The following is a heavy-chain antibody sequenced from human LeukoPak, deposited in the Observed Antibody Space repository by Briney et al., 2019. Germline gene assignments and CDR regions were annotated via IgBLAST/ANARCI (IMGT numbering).Heavy chain of an antibody. CDR2: ISGSGGSR. J-gene: IGHJ4*02. CDR1: GFTFSNYA. V-gene: IGHV3-23*01. Sequence: GGSLRLSCAASGFTFSNYAMSWVRQAPGKGLEWVSAISGSGGSRYYADSVKGRFTISRDNSKNTLYLEMNSLRADDTAVYYCTRARYNPYYFDYWGQETLVTVSS. CDR3: TRARYNPYYFDY. D-gene: IGHD1-14*01.